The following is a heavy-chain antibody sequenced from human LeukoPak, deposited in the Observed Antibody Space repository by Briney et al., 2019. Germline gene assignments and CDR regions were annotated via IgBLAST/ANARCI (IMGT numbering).Heavy chain of an antibody. Sequence: PGASVKVSCKASGYTFTSYGISWVRQAPGQELDWMGWISAYNGNTNYAQKLQGRVTMTTDTSTSTAYMELRSLRSDDTAVYYCARDGAHWGYFDWLLETYFDCWGQGTLVTVSS. CDR1: GYTFTSYG. CDR3: ARDGAHWGYFDWLLETYFDC. V-gene: IGHV1-18*01. J-gene: IGHJ4*02. CDR2: ISAYNGNT. D-gene: IGHD3-9*01.